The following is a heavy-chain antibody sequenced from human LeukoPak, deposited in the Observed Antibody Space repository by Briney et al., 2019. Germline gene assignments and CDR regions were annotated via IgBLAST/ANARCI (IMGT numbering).Heavy chain of an antibody. CDR2: ITVYNDDT. J-gene: IGHJ4*02. CDR3: TRDYSGDY. CDR1: GYTFSDYG. V-gene: IGHV1-18*01. Sequence: ASVKVSCKASGYTFSDYGINWVRQAPGQGLEWMGWITVYNDDTNYGQKFQGRVTMTTDTSTSTAYKELRRLRSDDTAVYYCTRDYSGDYWGQGTLVTVSS. D-gene: IGHD3-10*01.